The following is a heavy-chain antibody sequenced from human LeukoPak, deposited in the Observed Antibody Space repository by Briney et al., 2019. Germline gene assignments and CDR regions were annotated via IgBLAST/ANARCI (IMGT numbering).Heavy chain of an antibody. V-gene: IGHV3-48*03. CDR3: ARTVAGLPLDAFDI. D-gene: IGHD6-19*01. J-gene: IGHJ3*02. CDR1: GFTFSSYE. CDR2: ISISGSTI. Sequence: PGGSLRLSCAASGFTFSSYEMNWVRQAPGKGLEWVSFISISGSTIYYADSVKGRFTISRDNAKNSLYLQMNSLRAEDTAVYYCARTVAGLPLDAFDIWGQGTMVTVS.